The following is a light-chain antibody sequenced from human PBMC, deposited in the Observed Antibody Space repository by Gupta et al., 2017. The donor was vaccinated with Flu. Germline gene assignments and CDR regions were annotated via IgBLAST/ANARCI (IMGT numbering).Light chain of an antibody. Sequence: VTISCSGSNSNIENNYVSWYQQVPGTAPTFLIYDDYKRPPGIPGRFSGSKSGTSATLAIYEIQPGEEALYFCGTWDTDLSAVVFGGGTKVTVL. CDR2: DDY. CDR1: NSNIENNY. V-gene: IGLV1-51*01. J-gene: IGLJ3*02. CDR3: GTWDTDLSAVV.